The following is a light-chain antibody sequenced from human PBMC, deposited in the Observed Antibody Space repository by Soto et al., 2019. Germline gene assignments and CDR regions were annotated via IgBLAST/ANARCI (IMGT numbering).Light chain of an antibody. CDR2: GAS. V-gene: IGKV3-20*01. CDR1: QSVSSSY. Sequence: EIVLTQSPGTLSLSPGERATLSCRASQSVSSSYLAWYQQKPGQAPRLLIYGASSRATGIPDRFSGSGSGTDFTLTISRLDPEDFAVYYCQHYGRSPAFGGGTKVEIK. CDR3: QHYGRSPA. J-gene: IGKJ4*01.